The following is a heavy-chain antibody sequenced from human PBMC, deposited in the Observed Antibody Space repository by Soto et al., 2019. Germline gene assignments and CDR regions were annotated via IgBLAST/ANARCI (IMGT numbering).Heavy chain of an antibody. CDR2: MNPNSGNT. J-gene: IGHJ6*03. CDR3: ARVVVAATPPAYYYYYYMDV. D-gene: IGHD2-15*01. Sequence: GASVKVSCKASGYAFTSYDINWGRQATGQGVERKGWMNPNSGNTGYAQKFQGRVTMTRNTSISTAYMELSSLRSEDTAVYYCARVVVAATPPAYYYYYYMDVWGKGTTVTVSS. V-gene: IGHV1-8*01. CDR1: GYAFTSYD.